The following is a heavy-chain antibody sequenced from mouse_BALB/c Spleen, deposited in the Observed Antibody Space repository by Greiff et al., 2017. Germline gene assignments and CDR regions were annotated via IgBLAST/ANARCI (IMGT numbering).Heavy chain of an antibody. CDR3: ARERDYYGSRSWFAY. J-gene: IGHJ3*01. Sequence: EVKLMESGPGLVKPSQSLSLTCSVTGYSITSGYYWNWIRQFPGNKLEWMGYISYDGSNNYNPSLKNRISITRDTSKNQFFLKLNSVTTEDTATYYCARERDYYGSRSWFAYWGQGTLVTVSA. CDR2: ISYDGSN. CDR1: GYSITSGYY. D-gene: IGHD1-1*01. V-gene: IGHV3-6*02.